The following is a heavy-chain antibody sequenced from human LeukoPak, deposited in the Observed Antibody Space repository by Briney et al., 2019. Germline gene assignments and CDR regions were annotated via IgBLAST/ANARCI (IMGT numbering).Heavy chain of an antibody. J-gene: IGHJ5*02. CDR1: GFTFSSYA. Sequence: QPGGSLRLSCAASGFTFSSYAMHWVRQAPGKGLEWVAVISYDGSNKYYADSVKGRFTISRDNSKNTLYLQMNSLRAEDTAVNYCARASHYYYDILTGPQNWFDPWGQGTLVTVSS. D-gene: IGHD3-9*01. V-gene: IGHV3-30-3*01. CDR2: ISYDGSNK. CDR3: ARASHYYYDILTGPQNWFDP.